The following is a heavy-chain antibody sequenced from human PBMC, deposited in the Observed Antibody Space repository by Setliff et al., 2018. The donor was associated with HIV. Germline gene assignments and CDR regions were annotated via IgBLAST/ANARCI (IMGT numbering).Heavy chain of an antibody. J-gene: IGHJ4*02. CDR1: GVSISDHY. Sequence: SETLSLTCFVSGVSISDHYWGWIRQPPGKGLEWIGYIYNSASTSYNPSLKSRVTISIDTSKNQFSLKLSSVTAADTAVYYCARVMTTVTFFDYWGQGTLVTSPQ. D-gene: IGHD4-17*01. CDR2: IYNSAST. CDR3: ARVMTTVTFFDY. V-gene: IGHV4-59*11.